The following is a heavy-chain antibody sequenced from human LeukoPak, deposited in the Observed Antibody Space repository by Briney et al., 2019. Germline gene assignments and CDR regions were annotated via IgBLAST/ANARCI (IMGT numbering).Heavy chain of an antibody. Sequence: SETLSLTCAVYGGSFSGYYWSWIRQPPGKGLEWIGEINHSGSTNYNPSLKSRVTISVDTSKNQFSLKLSSVTAADTAVYYCARYGGTQYYFDYWGQETLVTVSS. J-gene: IGHJ4*02. V-gene: IGHV4-34*01. CDR3: ARYGGTQYYFDY. D-gene: IGHD3-16*01. CDR1: GGSFSGYY. CDR2: INHSGST.